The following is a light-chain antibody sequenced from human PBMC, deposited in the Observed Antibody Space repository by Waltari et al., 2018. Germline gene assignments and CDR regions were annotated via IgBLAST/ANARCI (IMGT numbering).Light chain of an antibody. CDR2: DAS. CDR1: QSVSSY. Sequence: EIVLTQSPATLSLSPGERATLSCRASQSVSSYLAGYQQKPGQDPRLLIYDASNRSTGIPARFSGSGCGTDFTLTISSLEPEDFAVYYCQQRSNSWTFGQGTKVEIK. V-gene: IGKV3-11*01. J-gene: IGKJ1*01. CDR3: QQRSNSWT.